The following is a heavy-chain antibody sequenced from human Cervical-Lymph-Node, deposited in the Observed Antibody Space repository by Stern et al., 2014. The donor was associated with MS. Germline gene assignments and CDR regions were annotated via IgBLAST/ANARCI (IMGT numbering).Heavy chain of an antibody. CDR2: LWYDGSNQ. J-gene: IGHJ4*02. CDR3: ARSSRDGYIFDY. CDR1: GFSFKTFA. V-gene: IGHV3-33*01. Sequence: QVQLVESGGGVVQPGRSLRLSCAASGFSFKTFAMHWVRQAPGKGLEWVAGLWYDGSNQNYADSVKGRFSISRDNSKNTLYLQMNSLIAEDTAVYYCARSSRDGYIFDYWGQGTLVTVSS. D-gene: IGHD5-24*01.